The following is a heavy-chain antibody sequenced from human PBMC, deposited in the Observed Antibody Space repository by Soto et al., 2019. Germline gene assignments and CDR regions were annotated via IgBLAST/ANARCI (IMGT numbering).Heavy chain of an antibody. CDR3: ARITSARVQF. D-gene: IGHD3-10*01. CDR1: GGSISRESYY. CDR2: IYYSGDT. J-gene: IGHJ4*02. Sequence: QLQLQESGPGLVKPSETLSLTCTVSGGSISRESYYWGWIRQPPGKGLEWIGSIYYSGDTYYHPPLKGRLTIYKDMPTNQCSRNFTSVTAADTAVYYCARITSARVQFWGQGTLVTVSS. V-gene: IGHV4-39*01.